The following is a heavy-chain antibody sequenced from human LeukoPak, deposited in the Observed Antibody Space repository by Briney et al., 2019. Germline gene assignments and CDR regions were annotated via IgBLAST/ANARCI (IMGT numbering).Heavy chain of an antibody. CDR3: ARKLYDSSRYGQTYYFDN. J-gene: IGHJ4*02. CDR2: INPNSGGT. D-gene: IGHD3-22*01. V-gene: IGHV1-2*02. CDR1: GYTFTGYY. Sequence: ASVKVSCKASGYTFTGYYIHWVRQAPGQGLEWMGWINPNSGGTNYAQKFQGRVTMTRDTSISTAYMDLSRLRSDDTAVYYCARKLYDSSRYGQTYYFDNWGQGTLVTVSS.